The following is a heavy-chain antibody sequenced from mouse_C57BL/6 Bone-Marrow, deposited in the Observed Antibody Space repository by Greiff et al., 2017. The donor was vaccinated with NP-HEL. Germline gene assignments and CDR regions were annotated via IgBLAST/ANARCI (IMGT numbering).Heavy chain of an antibody. CDR3: ERQFTSDYGVYFDY. CDR2: IHPNSGST. CDR1: GYTFTSYW. V-gene: IGHV1-64*01. D-gene: IGHD1-2*01. J-gene: IGHJ2*01. Sequence: QVQLQQPGAELVKPGASVKLSCKASGYTFTSYWMHWVKQRPGQGLEWIGMIHPNSGSTNYNEKFKSKATLTVDKSSSTAYMQLSSLTSEDSAVYYCERQFTSDYGVYFDYWGQGTTLTVSS.